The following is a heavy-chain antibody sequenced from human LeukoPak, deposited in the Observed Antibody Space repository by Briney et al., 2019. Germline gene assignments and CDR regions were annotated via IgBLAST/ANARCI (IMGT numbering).Heavy chain of an antibody. J-gene: IGHJ6*04. Sequence: SVKVSCKASGGTFSSYAISWARQAPGQGLEWMGGIIPIFGTANYAQKSQGRVTITADESTSTAYMELSSLRSEDTAVYYCASPTVTTSYYYGMDVWGKGTTVTVSS. CDR3: ASPTVTTSYYYGMDV. CDR2: IIPIFGTA. CDR1: GGTFSSYA. D-gene: IGHD4-17*01. V-gene: IGHV1-69*13.